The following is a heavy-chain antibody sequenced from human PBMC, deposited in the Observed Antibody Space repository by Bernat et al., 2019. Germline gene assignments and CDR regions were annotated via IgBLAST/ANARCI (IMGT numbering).Heavy chain of an antibody. V-gene: IGHV3-23*01. J-gene: IGHJ1*01. CDR1: GFTFSSYA. Sequence: EVQLLESGGGLVQPGGSLRLSCAASGFTFSSYAMSWVRQAPGKGLEWVSAISGSGGSTEYADSVKGRFTISRDNSKNTLYLQMNSLRAEDTAVYYCAKKSLRVQGYFQHWGQGTLVTVSS. CDR3: AKKSLRVQGYFQH. CDR2: ISGSGGST.